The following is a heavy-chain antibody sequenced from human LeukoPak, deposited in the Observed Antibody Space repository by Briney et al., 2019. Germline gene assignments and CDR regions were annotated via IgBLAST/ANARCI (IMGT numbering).Heavy chain of an antibody. V-gene: IGHV3-30-3*01. CDR1: GFTVGDSY. J-gene: IGHJ4*02. CDR2: ISYDGSNK. D-gene: IGHD6-19*01. Sequence: PGGSLRLSCAASGFTVGDSYMTWVRQAPGKGLEWVAVISYDGSNKYYADSVKGRFTISRDNSKNTLYLQMNSLRAEDTAVYYCARPALYSSGWFANFDYWGQGTLVTVSS. CDR3: ARPALYSSGWFANFDY.